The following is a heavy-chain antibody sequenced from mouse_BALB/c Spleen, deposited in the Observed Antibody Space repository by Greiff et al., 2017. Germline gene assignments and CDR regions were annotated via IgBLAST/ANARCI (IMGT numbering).Heavy chain of an antibody. CDR1: GFSLTSYG. J-gene: IGHJ4*01. CDR2: IWSDGST. Sequence: VKLVESGPGLVAPSQSLSITCTVSGFSLTSYGVHWVRQPPGKGLEWLVVIWSDGSTTYNSALKSRLSISKDNSKSQVFLKMNSLQTDDTAMYYCASAYYGNYYAMDYWGQGTSVTVSS. D-gene: IGHD2-10*01. V-gene: IGHV2-6*03. CDR3: ASAYYGNYYAMDY.